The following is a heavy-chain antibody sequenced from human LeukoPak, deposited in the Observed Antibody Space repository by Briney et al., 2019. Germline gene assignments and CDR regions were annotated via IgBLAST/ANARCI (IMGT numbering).Heavy chain of an antibody. CDR2: INHSGST. CDR3: ARGPGYSSGWYNY. D-gene: IGHD6-19*01. J-gene: IGHJ4*02. V-gene: IGHV4-34*01. Sequence: SEALSLTCAVYGGSFSGYYWSWIRQPPGKGLEWIGEINHSGSTNYNPSLKSRVTISVDTSKNQFSLKLSSVTAADTAVYYCARGPGYSSGWYNYWGQGTQVTVSS. CDR1: GGSFSGYY.